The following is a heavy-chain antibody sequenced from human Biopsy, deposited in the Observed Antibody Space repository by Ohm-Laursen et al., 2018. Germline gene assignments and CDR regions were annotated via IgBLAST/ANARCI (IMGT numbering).Heavy chain of an antibody. CDR3: ARDRGYYSDRTVPGYFDL. CDR2: VYYTGST. Sequence: GTLSLTCAVSGDSISSYYWSWIRQPPGKGLEWIGYVYYTGSTDYDPSLQSRVTISVDTSKNHFSLRLRSVTPADTAIYYCARDRGYYSDRTVPGYFDLWGRGTLVTVSS. J-gene: IGHJ2*01. D-gene: IGHD3-22*01. CDR1: GDSISSYY. V-gene: IGHV4-59*01.